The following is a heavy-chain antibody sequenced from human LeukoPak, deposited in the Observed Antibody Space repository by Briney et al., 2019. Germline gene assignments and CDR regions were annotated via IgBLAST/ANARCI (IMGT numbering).Heavy chain of an antibody. CDR3: ARGYYDTLTGYYYFDY. CDR2: ISSSGSYI. D-gene: IGHD3-9*01. V-gene: IGHV3-21*01. Sequence: GGSLRLSCAASGFTFSSYSLNWVRQAPGKGLEWVSSISSSGSYIYYTDSVKGRFTISRDNAKNSLYLQMNSLRAEDTAVYYCARGYYDTLTGYYYFDYWGQGTLVTVSS. J-gene: IGHJ4*02. CDR1: GFTFSSYS.